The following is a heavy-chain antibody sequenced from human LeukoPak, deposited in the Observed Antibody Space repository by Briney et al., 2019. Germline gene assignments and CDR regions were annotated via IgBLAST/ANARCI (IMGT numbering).Heavy chain of an antibody. CDR2: INPNSGGT. Sequence: ASVKVSCKASGYTFTGYYMHWVRQAPGQGLEWMGWINPNSGGTNYAQKFQGRVTMTRDTSISTAYMELRSLRSDDTAVYYCARAPITIDYYMDVWGKGTTVTVSS. CDR1: GYTFTGYY. D-gene: IGHD3-10*01. J-gene: IGHJ6*03. V-gene: IGHV1-2*02. CDR3: ARAPITIDYYMDV.